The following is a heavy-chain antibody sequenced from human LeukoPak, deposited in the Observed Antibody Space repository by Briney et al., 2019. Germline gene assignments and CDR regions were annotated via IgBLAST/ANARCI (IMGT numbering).Heavy chain of an antibody. V-gene: IGHV3-23*01. CDR3: AKQPPTLLNYYMDV. Sequence: QPGGSLRLSCAASGFTLSSYAMSWVRQAPGKWLEWVSAISGSGGSTYYADSVKGRFTISRDNSKNTLFLQMNSLTAEDTAVYYCAKQPPTLLNYYMDVWGKGTTVTVSS. CDR1: GFTLSSYA. D-gene: IGHD2-21*02. CDR2: ISGSGGST. J-gene: IGHJ6*03.